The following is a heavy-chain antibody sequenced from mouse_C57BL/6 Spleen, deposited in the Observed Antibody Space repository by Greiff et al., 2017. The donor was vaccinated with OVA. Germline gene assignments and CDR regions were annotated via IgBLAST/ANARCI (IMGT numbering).Heavy chain of an antibody. J-gene: IGHJ3*01. Sequence: VQLQESGAELVKPGASVKISCKASGYAFSSYWMNWVKQRPGKGLEWIGQIYPGDGDTNYNGKFKGKATLTADKSSSTAYMQLSSLTSEDSAVYFCARSESSGYWFAYWGQGTLVTVSA. CDR2: IYPGDGDT. V-gene: IGHV1-80*01. CDR3: ARSESSGYWFAY. D-gene: IGHD3-2*02. CDR1: GYAFSSYW.